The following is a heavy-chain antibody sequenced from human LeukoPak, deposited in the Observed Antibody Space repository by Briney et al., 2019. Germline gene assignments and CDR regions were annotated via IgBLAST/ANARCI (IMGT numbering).Heavy chain of an antibody. J-gene: IGHJ2*01. Sequence: GGSLRLSCAVSGFRVTNDYMNWVRQAPGKGLEWVSIIYAGGSTYYADSVKGRFTISRDNAKNSLSLQMNSLKPEDTALYYCAKGPGLGAGKRYLDLWGRGTLVIVSS. CDR1: GFRVTNDY. CDR3: AKGPGLGAGKRYLDL. CDR2: IYAGGST. V-gene: IGHV3-53*05. D-gene: IGHD6-13*01.